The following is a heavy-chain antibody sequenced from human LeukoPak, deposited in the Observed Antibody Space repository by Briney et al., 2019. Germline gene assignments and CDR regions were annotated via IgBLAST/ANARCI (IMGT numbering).Heavy chain of an antibody. D-gene: IGHD3-22*01. Sequence: ASVKVPCKASGYTFTSYGISWVRQAPGQGLEWMGWISAYNGNTNYAQKLQGRATMTTDTSTSTAYMELRSLRSDDTAVYYCAREDAYDSSGYYWFDPWGQGTLVTVSS. CDR2: ISAYNGNT. J-gene: IGHJ5*02. CDR1: GYTFTSYG. CDR3: AREDAYDSSGYYWFDP. V-gene: IGHV1-18*01.